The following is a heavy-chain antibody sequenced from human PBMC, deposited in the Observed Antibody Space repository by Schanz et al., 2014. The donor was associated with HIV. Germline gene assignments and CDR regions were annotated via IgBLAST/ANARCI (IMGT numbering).Heavy chain of an antibody. V-gene: IGHV3-23*05. J-gene: IGHJ4*02. D-gene: IGHD2-15*01. Sequence: EVQVLESGGDLAQPGDSLRLSCVASGFVFRDFAMAWVRQAPGKGLEWVSAVTNSGSYVNYADSVKGRFTMSRDNSKNTLSLQMDSLRVDDTAIYYCAKRSGRSFGYFDSWGQGLLVTVSS. CDR2: VTNSGSYV. CDR1: GFVFRDFA. CDR3: AKRSGRSFGYFDS.